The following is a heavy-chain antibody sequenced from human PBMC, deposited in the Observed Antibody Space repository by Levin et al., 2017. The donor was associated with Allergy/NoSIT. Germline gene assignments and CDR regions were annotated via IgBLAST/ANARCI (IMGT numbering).Heavy chain of an antibody. Sequence: GGSLRLSCAASGFTVSTVNMIWVRQAPGKGLQWVSVIYSGGGTYYADSVKGRFTVSRDNSKSTLYLQMNNLRAEDTAVYYCARVSGVFSVDYWGQGTLVTVSS. CDR3: ARVSGVFSVDY. V-gene: IGHV3-53*01. CDR2: IYSGGGT. CDR1: GFTVSTVN. J-gene: IGHJ4*02. D-gene: IGHD3-10*01.